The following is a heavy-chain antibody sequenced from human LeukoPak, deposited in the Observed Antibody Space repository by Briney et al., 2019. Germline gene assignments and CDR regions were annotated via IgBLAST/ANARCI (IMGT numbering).Heavy chain of an antibody. J-gene: IGHJ1*01. CDR1: GYTFTSYY. Sequence: ASVKVSCKASGYTFTSYYMHWVRQAPGQGLEWMGIINPSGGSTSYAQKFQGRVTMTRDTSTSTVYMELSSLRSEDTAVYYCAREDGYCSGGSCYPFQHWGQGTLVTVSS. D-gene: IGHD2-15*01. CDR2: INPSGGST. CDR3: AREDGYCSGGSCYPFQH. V-gene: IGHV1-46*01.